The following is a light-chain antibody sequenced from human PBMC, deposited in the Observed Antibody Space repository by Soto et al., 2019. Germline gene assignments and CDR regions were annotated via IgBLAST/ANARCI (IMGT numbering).Light chain of an antibody. V-gene: IGKV1-12*01. CDR2: AAS. CDR3: QQANSFPLIT. CDR1: QGISSW. J-gene: IGKJ5*01. Sequence: DIQMTQSPSSVSASVGDRVTITCRASQGISSWLALYQQKPGKAPKLLIYAASSLQSGVPSRFSGSGSGTDFTLTISSLQPEDFATYYCQQANSFPLITFGQGTRLEIK.